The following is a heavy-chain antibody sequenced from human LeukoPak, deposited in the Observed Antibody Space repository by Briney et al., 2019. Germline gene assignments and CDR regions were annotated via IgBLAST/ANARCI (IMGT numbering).Heavy chain of an antibody. CDR3: AKAEGKNPTGGRWLD. CDR1: GFSFSTYA. D-gene: IGHD6-19*01. CDR2: ISGSGGYT. Sequence: GGSLRLSCAGSGFSFSTYATTWVRQAPGMGLESVSAISGSGGYTYYADSVKGWFTISRDNSKNTLYLQMNSLRAEDTAIYYCAKAEGKNPTGGRWLDWGQGTLVTVSS. V-gene: IGHV3-23*01. J-gene: IGHJ4*02.